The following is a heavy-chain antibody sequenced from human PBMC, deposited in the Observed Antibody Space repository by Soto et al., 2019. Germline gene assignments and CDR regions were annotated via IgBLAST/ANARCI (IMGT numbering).Heavy chain of an antibody. CDR3: ARADPYDFGSGYYGEDQDYFVY. D-gene: IGHD3-3*01. CDR1: GYTFTSYG. CDR2: ISAYNGNT. J-gene: IGHJ4*02. V-gene: IGHV1-18*01. Sequence: QVQLVQSGAEVKKPGASVKVSCKASGYTFTSYGISWVRQAPGQGLEWMGWISAYNGNTNYAQKLQGRVTMTTDTATSTAYMELRSLRSDDTAVYYCARADPYDFGSGYYGEDQDYFVYWGQGTLVTVSS.